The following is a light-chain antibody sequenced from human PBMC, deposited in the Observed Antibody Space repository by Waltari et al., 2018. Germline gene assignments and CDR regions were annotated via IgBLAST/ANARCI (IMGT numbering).Light chain of an antibody. CDR2: GAS. V-gene: IGKV3-15*01. J-gene: IGKJ2*01. Sequence: EIVMTQSPATLSVSPGERATLSCRASQSVSSNFAWYQQKPGQAPRLLIYGASPRATGIPARFSGSGSGTEFTLTISSLQSEDFAVYYCQQYNNWPPLYTFGQGTKLEIK. CDR3: QQYNNWPPLYT. CDR1: QSVSSN.